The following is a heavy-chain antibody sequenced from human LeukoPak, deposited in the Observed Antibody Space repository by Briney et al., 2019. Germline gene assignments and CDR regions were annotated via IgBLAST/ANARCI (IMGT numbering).Heavy chain of an antibody. Sequence: PGGSLRLSCVASGFSFRNYAIHWVRQAPGKGLEYVSVINTDGRITYYADSVKGRFTISRDNAKNSLYLQMNSLRAEDTAVYYCARDLIGPRSVTPVGGFDPWGQGTLVTVSS. CDR2: INTDGRIT. CDR3: ARDLIGPRSVTPVGGFDP. D-gene: IGHD4-23*01. J-gene: IGHJ5*02. CDR1: GFSFRNYA. V-gene: IGHV3-64*02.